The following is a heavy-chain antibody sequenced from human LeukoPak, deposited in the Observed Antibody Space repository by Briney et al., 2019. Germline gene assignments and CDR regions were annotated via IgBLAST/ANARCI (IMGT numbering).Heavy chain of an antibody. J-gene: IGHJ4*02. CDR1: GFTFSSYA. CDR3: AKHGYCSGICCFFDF. CDR2: ISGSGPYT. V-gene: IGHV3-23*01. D-gene: IGHD2-15*01. Sequence: GGSLRLSCAASGFTFSSYAMSWVRQAPGKGLEWVSAISGSGPYTFYTDSVKGRFTISRDSSKNTLYLQMNSLRAEDTALYYCAKHGYCSGICCFFDFWGQGTQVTVSS.